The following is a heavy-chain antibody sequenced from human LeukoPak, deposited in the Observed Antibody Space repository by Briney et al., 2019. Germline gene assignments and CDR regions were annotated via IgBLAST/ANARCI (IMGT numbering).Heavy chain of an antibody. J-gene: IGHJ6*03. V-gene: IGHV4-59*01. CDR3: ARGGGRFYYYYYYMDV. CDR2: IYYSGST. CDR1: GGSISSYY. Sequence: SETLSLTCTVSGGSISSYYWSWIRQPPGKGLEWIGYIYYSGSTNYNPSLKSRVTISVDTSKNQFSLKLSSVTSADTAVYYCARGGGRFYYYYYYMDVWGKGTTVTVSS. D-gene: IGHD3-16*01.